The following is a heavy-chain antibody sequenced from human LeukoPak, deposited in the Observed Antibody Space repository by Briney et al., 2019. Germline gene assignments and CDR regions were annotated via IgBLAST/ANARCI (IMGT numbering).Heavy chain of an antibody. J-gene: IGHJ4*02. V-gene: IGHV3-21*06. Sequence: GGSLRLSCAASGFTFRTYHMNWVRQAPGKGLEWVSSITSGGDYTYYADSVKGRFTTSRDNAKNSLSLQLSSLRAEDTAVYYCARGHYDILTASYKWTPDYWGQGTLVTVSS. CDR2: ITSGGDYT. CDR3: ARGHYDILTASYKWTPDY. CDR1: GFTFRTYH. D-gene: IGHD3-9*01.